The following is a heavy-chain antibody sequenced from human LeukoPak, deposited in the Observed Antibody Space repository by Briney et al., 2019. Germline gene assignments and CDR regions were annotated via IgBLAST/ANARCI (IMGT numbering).Heavy chain of an antibody. J-gene: IGHJ5*02. CDR3: ARDEGYCTITTCYRNWFDP. CDR2: ISTYYGNT. Sequence: ASVKVSCKASGYTFTNHGISWVRQAPGQGLEWMGWISTYYGNTNYAQKLQGRVTMTTDTSTSTAFMELRSLRSDDTAVHYCARDEGYCTITTCYRNWFDPWGQGTLVTVSS. D-gene: IGHD2-2*01. V-gene: IGHV1-18*01. CDR1: GYTFTNHG.